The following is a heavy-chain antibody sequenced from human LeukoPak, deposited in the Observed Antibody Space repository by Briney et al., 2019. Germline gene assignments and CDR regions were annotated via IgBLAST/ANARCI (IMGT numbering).Heavy chain of an antibody. CDR2: INHGVST. Sequence: SETLSLTWAVYGESFSGHYWTWIRQPPGKVLGWVGEINHGVSTTSNPSLNDGVTISVNGSKNQFSLSLAAVTAAATSWYSCSSRRYGSASLDSWGQGTLVTVSS. CDR1: GESFSGHY. D-gene: IGHD3-10*01. J-gene: IGHJ4*02. V-gene: IGHV4-34*01. CDR3: SSRRYGSASLDS.